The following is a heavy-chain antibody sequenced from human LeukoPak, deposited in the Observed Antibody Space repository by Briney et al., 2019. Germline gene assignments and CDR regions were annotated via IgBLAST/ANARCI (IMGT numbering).Heavy chain of an antibody. CDR2: MNPNSGNT. Sequence: ASVKVSCKASGYTFTSYGISWVRQAPGQGLEWMGWMNPNSGNTGYAQKFQGRVTMTRNTSISTAYMELSSLRSEDTAVYYCARISSIVAATRHVVRGLDYWGQGTLVTVSS. V-gene: IGHV1-8*02. CDR3: ARISSIVAATRHVVRGLDY. J-gene: IGHJ4*02. CDR1: GYTFTSYG. D-gene: IGHD2-15*01.